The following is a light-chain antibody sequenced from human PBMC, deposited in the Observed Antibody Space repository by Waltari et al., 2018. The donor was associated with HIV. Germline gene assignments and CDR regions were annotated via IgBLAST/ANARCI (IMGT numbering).Light chain of an antibody. CDR1: SSDLDYYKY. Sequence: QSALTQPPSVSGSPGQSLTISCTGFSSDLDYYKYDCWYHQHPGKAPKLMIYDVTHRPSGVSNRFSGSKSGNTASLTISGLQAEDEADYYCSSYTSSSWVFGGGTKLTVL. CDR3: SSYTSSSWV. J-gene: IGLJ3*02. CDR2: DVT. V-gene: IGLV2-14*03.